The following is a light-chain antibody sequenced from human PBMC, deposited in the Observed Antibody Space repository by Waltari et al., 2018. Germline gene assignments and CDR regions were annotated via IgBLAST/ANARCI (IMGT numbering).Light chain of an antibody. CDR3: QQYNNYFWT. Sequence: DIQMTQSPSTLSASVGERVTITGRASQSIRNWLAWYQQKPGRAPKLLIYQAANLESGVPSRFSGSGSGSQFTLTISSLQPDDFATYYCQQYNNYFWTFGQGTKVEIK. CDR1: QSIRNW. J-gene: IGKJ1*01. V-gene: IGKV1-5*03. CDR2: QAA.